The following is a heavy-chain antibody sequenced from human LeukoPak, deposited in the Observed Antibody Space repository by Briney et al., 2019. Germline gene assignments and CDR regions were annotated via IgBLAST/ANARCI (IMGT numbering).Heavy chain of an antibody. CDR3: ARRGRRFGANPG. J-gene: IGHJ4*02. V-gene: IGHV4-39*01. Sequence: SETLSLTCTVSGGSISSSSYYWGWICQPPGKGLEWIGSIYYSGSTYYNPSLKSRVTISVDTSKNRFSLKLSSVTSADTAVYCCARRGRRFGANPGWGQGTLVTVSS. D-gene: IGHD3-3*01. CDR1: GGSISSSSYY. CDR2: IYYSGST.